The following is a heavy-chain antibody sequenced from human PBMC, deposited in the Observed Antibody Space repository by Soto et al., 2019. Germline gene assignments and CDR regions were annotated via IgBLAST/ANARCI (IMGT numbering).Heavy chain of an antibody. CDR2: ISYDGSNK. Sequence: QVQLVESGGGVVQPGRSLRLSCAASGFTFSSYALHWVRQAPGKGLEWVAVISYDGSNKFYADSVKGRFTISRDTSKNTLYLQMNSLGAEDTAVYYCARVLGDCPNFDYWGQGTLVTVSS. D-gene: IGHD2-21*01. CDR1: GFTFSSYA. J-gene: IGHJ4*02. CDR3: ARVLGDCPNFDY. V-gene: IGHV3-30-3*01.